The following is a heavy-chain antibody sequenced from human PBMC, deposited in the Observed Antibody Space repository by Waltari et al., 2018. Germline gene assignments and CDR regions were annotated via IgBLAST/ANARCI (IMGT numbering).Heavy chain of an antibody. D-gene: IGHD6-19*01. V-gene: IGHV1-2*02. CDR2: IDPKSGGT. J-gene: IGHJ5*02. CDR3: ARGVAAVPGGRWFDP. CDR1: GYSLTDYW. Sequence: QVHLVQSGAEVKKPAASVKVSCKPSGYSLTDYWLHWVRQAPGHGPEWMGRIDPKSGGTNYAQKFQGRVTMTRDTSISTAYMELSSLRSDDTAIYYCARGVAAVPGGRWFDPWGQGTLVTVSS.